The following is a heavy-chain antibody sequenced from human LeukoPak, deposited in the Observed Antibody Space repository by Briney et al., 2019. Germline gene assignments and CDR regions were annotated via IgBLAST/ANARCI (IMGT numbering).Heavy chain of an antibody. Sequence: SETLSLTCAVYGGSFSGYYWSWIRQPPGKGLEWIGEINHSGSTNYNPSLKSRVTISVDTSKNQFSLKLSSVTAADTAVYYCARHTSSSSSCDYWGQRTLVTVSS. J-gene: IGHJ4*02. CDR2: INHSGST. CDR1: GGSFSGYY. D-gene: IGHD6-6*01. V-gene: IGHV4-34*01. CDR3: ARHTSSSSSCDY.